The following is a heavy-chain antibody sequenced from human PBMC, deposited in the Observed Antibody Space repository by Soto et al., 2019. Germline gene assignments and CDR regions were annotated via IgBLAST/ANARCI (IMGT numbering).Heavy chain of an antibody. V-gene: IGHV4-59*01. J-gene: IGHJ4*02. CDR2: IYYSGST. CDR1: GGSISSYY. D-gene: IGHD6-13*01. Sequence: SETLSLTCTVSGGSISSYYWSWIRQPPGKGLEWIGYIYYSGSTNYNPSLKSRVTISVDTPKNQFSLRLSSVTAADTAVYYCARSGRLRYSSSWYIDYWGQGTLVTVSS. CDR3: ARSGRLRYSSSWYIDY.